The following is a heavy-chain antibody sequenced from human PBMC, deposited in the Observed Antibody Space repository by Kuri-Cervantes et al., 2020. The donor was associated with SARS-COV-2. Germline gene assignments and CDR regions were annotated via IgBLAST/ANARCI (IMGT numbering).Heavy chain of an antibody. CDR3: ARPNKFPVDTAMGIYFDY. D-gene: IGHD5-18*01. V-gene: IGHV3-30-3*01. Sequence: GESLKISCAASGFTFSSYAMHWVRQAPGKGLEWVAVISYDGSNKYYADSVKGRFTISRDNSKNTLYLQMNSLRAEDTAVYYCARPNKFPVDTAMGIYFDYWGQGTLVTVSS. CDR2: ISYDGSNK. CDR1: GFTFSSYA. J-gene: IGHJ4*02.